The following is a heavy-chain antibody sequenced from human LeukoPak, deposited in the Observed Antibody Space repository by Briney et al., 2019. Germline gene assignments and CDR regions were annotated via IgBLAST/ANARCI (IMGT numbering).Heavy chain of an antibody. CDR1: GGTFRSYA. CDR2: IIPIFGTA. CDR3: ARPGYDILTHYNGNCFDP. V-gene: IGHV1-69*01. J-gene: IGHJ5*02. Sequence: GSSVNLSHKASGGTFRSYAMSWVRQAPGQGLEWMGGIIPIFGTANYAQKFQGRVTITADESTSTAYMGLSSLRSEDTAVYYCARPGYDILTHYNGNCFDPWGQGTLVTVSS. D-gene: IGHD3-9*01.